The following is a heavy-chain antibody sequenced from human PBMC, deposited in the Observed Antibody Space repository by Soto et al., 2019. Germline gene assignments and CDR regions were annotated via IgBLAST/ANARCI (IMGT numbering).Heavy chain of an antibody. CDR3: ARDSGFGDSNWFDP. V-gene: IGHV4-30-2*01. CDR2: IYHSGST. Sequence: NPSETLSLTCAVSGGSISSGGYSWSWIRQPPGKGLEWIGYIYHSGSTYYNPSLKSRVTISVDRSKNQFSLKLSSVTAADTAVYYCARDSGFGDSNWFDPWGQGTLVTVSS. J-gene: IGHJ5*02. D-gene: IGHD2-21*01. CDR1: GGSISSGGYS.